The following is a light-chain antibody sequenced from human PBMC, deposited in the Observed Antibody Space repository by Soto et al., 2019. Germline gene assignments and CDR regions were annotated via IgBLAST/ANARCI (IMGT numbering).Light chain of an antibody. V-gene: IGKV3-20*01. J-gene: IGKJ2*01. CDR1: QSVSSSY. Sequence: EIVLTQSPGTLSLSPGERATLSCRASQSVSSSYLGWYQPKPGQAPRLLIYGASSRATGIPDRFSCSGSGTDFTLTISRLEPEDFTVYYCQQYGSSPLYTFGQGTKLEIK. CDR2: GAS. CDR3: QQYGSSPLYT.